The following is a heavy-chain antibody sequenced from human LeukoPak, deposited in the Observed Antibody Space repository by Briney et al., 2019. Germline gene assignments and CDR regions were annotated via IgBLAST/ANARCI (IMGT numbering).Heavy chain of an antibody. J-gene: IGHJ6*02. D-gene: IGHD3-10*01. CDR2: IYYSGST. Sequence: PSETLSLTCTVSGGSICSYYWSWIRQPPGKGLEWIGYIYYSGSTNYNPSLKSRVTISVDTSKNQFSLKLSSVTAADTAVYYCARDRRVVRGPTYGMDVWGQGTTVTVSS. V-gene: IGHV4-59*01. CDR3: ARDRRVVRGPTYGMDV. CDR1: GGSICSYY.